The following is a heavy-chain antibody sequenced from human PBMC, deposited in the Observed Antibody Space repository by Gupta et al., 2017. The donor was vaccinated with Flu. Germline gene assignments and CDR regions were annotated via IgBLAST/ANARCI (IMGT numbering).Heavy chain of an antibody. D-gene: IGHD3-22*01. CDR1: GFTFSSYG. V-gene: IGHV3-30*18. CDR2: ISYDGSNK. CDR3: AKDYYDSSGYYQPSGMDV. Sequence: QVQLVESGGGVVQPGRSLRLSCAAPGFTFSSYGMHRVRQAPGKGLEWVAVISYDGSNKYYADSVKGRFTISRDNSKNTLYLQMNSLRAEETAVYYCAKDYYDSSGYYQPSGMDVWGQGTTVTVSS. J-gene: IGHJ6*02.